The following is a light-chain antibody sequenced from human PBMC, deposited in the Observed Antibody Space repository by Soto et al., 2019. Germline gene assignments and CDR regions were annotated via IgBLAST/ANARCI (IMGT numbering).Light chain of an antibody. V-gene: IGKV3-15*01. CDR3: QHYNYWPYT. CDR2: DAS. J-gene: IGKJ2*01. Sequence: IVMTQSPGPLSVSPGERANRSCRASQTIDNTLALYQRKPGQAPRLLIYDASTRATGVPARFSGSGSGTDFTLTISSLQSEDFAVYYCQHYNYWPYTFGQGTKVDIK. CDR1: QTIDNT.